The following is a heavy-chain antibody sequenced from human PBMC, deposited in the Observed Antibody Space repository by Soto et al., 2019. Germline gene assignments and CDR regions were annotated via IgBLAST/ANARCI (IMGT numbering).Heavy chain of an antibody. CDR2: ISGSGRNT. J-gene: IGHJ3*02. Sequence: LRLSCAASGFTFSSFAMNWVRQAPGKGLEWVSVISGSGRNTYYADSVKGRFTISRDNSKNTLYLQMNSLRAEDTAVYYCARGSRELRDAFDIWGQGTMVTVSS. CDR3: ARGSRELRDAFDI. V-gene: IGHV3-23*01. CDR1: GFTFSSFA. D-gene: IGHD1-7*01.